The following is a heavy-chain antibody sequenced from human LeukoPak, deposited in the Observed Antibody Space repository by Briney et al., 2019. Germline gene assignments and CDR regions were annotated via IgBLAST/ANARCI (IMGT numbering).Heavy chain of an antibody. CDR1: GFTFSRYD. J-gene: IGHJ3*02. CDR3: ARGRLWFGELSKVDAFDI. D-gene: IGHD3-10*01. Sequence: PGGSLRLSCAASGFTFSRYDMHWVRQATGKGLEWVAVIGTAGDIYYSGSVKGRFTISRENAKNSLYLQMNSLSAGDTAVYYCARGRLWFGELSKVDAFDIWGQGTMVTVSS. CDR2: IGTAGDI. V-gene: IGHV3-13*01.